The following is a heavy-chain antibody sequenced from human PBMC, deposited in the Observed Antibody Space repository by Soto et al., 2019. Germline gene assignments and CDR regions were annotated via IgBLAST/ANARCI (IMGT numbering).Heavy chain of an antibody. Sequence: GESLKISCKGSGYSFSSYWIGWVRQMPGKGLEWMGILYPGDSDTRYSPSFQGQVTIPADKSISTAYLQWSSLKASDTAIYYCATQGPYYYNGMDVWGQGTTVTVSS. CDR1: GYSFSSYW. CDR3: ATQGPYYYNGMDV. CDR2: LYPGDSDT. J-gene: IGHJ6*02. V-gene: IGHV5-51*01.